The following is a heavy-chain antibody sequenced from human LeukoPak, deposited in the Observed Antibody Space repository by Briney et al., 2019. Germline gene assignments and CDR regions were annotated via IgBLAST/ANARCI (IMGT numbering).Heavy chain of an antibody. D-gene: IGHD3-10*01. CDR1: GFTFDDYA. V-gene: IGHV3-9*01. J-gene: IGHJ4*02. CDR2: ISWNSGSI. Sequence: GGSLRLSCAASGFTFDDYAMHWVRQAPGKGLEWVSGISWNSGSIGYADSVKGRFTISRDNAKNSLYLQMNSLRAEDTALYYCAKGAWFGELLYRGVFDYWGQGTLVTVSS. CDR3: AKGAWFGELLYRGVFDY.